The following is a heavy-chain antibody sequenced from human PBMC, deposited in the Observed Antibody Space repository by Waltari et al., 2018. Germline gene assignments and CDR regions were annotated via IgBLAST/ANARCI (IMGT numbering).Heavy chain of an antibody. V-gene: IGHV1-2*02. CDR2: INPNSGGP. J-gene: IGHJ5*02. CDR3: ARALAYCSGGSCYSSWFDP. D-gene: IGHD2-15*01. Sequence: QVQLVQSGAEVKKPGASVKVSCKASGYTFTGYYMHWVRQAPGQGLEWMGWINPNSGGPNYAQKFQGRVTMTSDTSISTAYMELSRLRSDDTAVYYCARALAYCSGGSCYSSWFDPWGQGTLVTVSS. CDR1: GYTFTGYY.